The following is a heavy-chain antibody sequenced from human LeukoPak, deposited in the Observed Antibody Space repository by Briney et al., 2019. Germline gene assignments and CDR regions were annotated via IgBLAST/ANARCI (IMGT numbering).Heavy chain of an antibody. D-gene: IGHD2-15*01. Sequence: GGSLRLSCAASGFTFSSYGMHWVRQAPGKGLEGVAVIWYDGSNKYYADSVKGRFTISRDNSKNTLYLQMNSLRAEDTAVYYCARGDVVVVVAATHEYFQHWGQGTLVTVSS. CDR3: ARGDVVVVVAATHEYFQH. CDR2: IWYDGSNK. CDR1: GFTFSSYG. V-gene: IGHV3-33*01. J-gene: IGHJ1*01.